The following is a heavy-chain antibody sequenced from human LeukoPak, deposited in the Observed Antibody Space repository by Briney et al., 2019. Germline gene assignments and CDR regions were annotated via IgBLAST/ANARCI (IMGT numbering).Heavy chain of an antibody. CDR2: ISNSGGST. CDR1: GFTFSSYA. Sequence: GGSLRLSCAASGFTFSSYAMSWVRQTPGKGLEWVSGISNSGGSTYYADSVKGRFTISRDNSKNTLYLQMNSLRAEDTAVYYCARDHSSGWCPVGCYYYMDAWGKGTTVTISS. CDR3: ARDHSSGWCPVGCYYYMDA. J-gene: IGHJ6*03. D-gene: IGHD6-19*01. V-gene: IGHV3-23*01.